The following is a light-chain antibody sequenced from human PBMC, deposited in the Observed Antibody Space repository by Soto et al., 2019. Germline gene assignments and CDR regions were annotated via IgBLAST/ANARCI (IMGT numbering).Light chain of an antibody. CDR2: AAS. CDR3: QQSYSTLPIT. V-gene: IGKV1-39*01. CDR1: QTISNY. J-gene: IGKJ5*01. Sequence: DIQMTQSPSSLSASVGDRVTITCRASQTISNYLNWYQQKPGKAPKLLIFAASSLHSGVPSRFSGSGSGTDFTLTISSLQPEDFATYYCQQSYSTLPITFGQGTRLEIK.